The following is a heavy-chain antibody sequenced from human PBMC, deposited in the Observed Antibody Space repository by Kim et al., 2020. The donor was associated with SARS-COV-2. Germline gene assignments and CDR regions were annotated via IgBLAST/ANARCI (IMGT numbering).Heavy chain of an antibody. Sequence: GGSLRLSCAASGFTFSNAWMSWVRQAPGKGLEWVGRIKSKTDGGTTDYAAPVKGRFTISRDDSKNTLYLQMNSLKTEDTAVYYCTTELLKIWSGYLCSDYWGQGTLVTVSS. CDR2: IKSKTDGGTT. J-gene: IGHJ4*02. CDR1: GFTFSNAW. CDR3: TTELLKIWSGYLCSDY. V-gene: IGHV3-15*01. D-gene: IGHD3-3*01.